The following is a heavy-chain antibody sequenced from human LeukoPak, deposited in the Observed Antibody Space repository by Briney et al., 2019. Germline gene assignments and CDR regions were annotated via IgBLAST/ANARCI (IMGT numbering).Heavy chain of an antibody. Sequence: GGSLRLSCAASGFTFSSYWMSWVRQAPGKGLEWVANIKQDGSEKYYVDSVKGRFTISRDNAKNSLNLQMNSLRAEDTAVYYCARAKFDSSRYYYRGFDIWGQGTMVTVSS. CDR1: GFTFSSYW. D-gene: IGHD3-22*01. CDR3: ARAKFDSSRYYYRGFDI. V-gene: IGHV3-7*04. CDR2: IKQDGSEK. J-gene: IGHJ3*02.